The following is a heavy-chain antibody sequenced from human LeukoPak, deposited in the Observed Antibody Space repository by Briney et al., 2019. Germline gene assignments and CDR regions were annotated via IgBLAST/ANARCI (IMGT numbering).Heavy chain of an antibody. Sequence: GESLKISCKGSGYSFTTYWIGWVRQVPGKGLECMGIIYPGDSDTRYSPSFEGQVTISVDKSISTAYLQWSSLKASDTAMFYCARVNSSSWFPSDAFDIWGQGTMVTVSS. CDR1: GYSFTTYW. V-gene: IGHV5-51*01. CDR2: IYPGDSDT. J-gene: IGHJ3*02. CDR3: ARVNSSSWFPSDAFDI. D-gene: IGHD6-13*01.